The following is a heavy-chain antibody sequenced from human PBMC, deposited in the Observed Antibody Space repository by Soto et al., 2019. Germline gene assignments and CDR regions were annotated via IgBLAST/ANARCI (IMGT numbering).Heavy chain of an antibody. CDR1: GFTFSSYG. CDR3: ARASYYYGSGSYPNRHFDY. CDR2: IWYDGSNK. V-gene: IGHV3-33*01. J-gene: IGHJ4*02. Sequence: GGSLRLSCAASGFTFSSYGMHWVRQAPGKGLEWVAVIWYDGSNKYYADSVKGRFTISRDNSKNTLYLQMNSLRAEDTAVYYCARASYYYGSGSYPNRHFDYWGQGTLVTVSS. D-gene: IGHD3-10*01.